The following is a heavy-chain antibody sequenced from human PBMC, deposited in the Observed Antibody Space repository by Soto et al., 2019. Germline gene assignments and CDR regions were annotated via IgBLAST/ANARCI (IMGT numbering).Heavy chain of an antibody. D-gene: IGHD1-1*01. J-gene: IGHJ6*02. Sequence: GGSLRLSCVASGFTFSSYEMTWVRQAPGKGLEWVSYISSTGSITHYPDSVRGRFTISRDNAKNSLFLQMSSLRVEDTAVYYCAPAPTGLDVWAQGTTVTVSS. V-gene: IGHV3-48*03. CDR1: GFTFSSYE. CDR3: APAPTGLDV. CDR2: ISSTGSIT.